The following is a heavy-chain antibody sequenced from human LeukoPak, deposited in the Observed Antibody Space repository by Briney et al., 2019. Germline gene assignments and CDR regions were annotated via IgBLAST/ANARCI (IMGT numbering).Heavy chain of an antibody. J-gene: IGHJ4*02. Sequence: GGSLRLSCAGSDFSFITYAMSWVRQAPGKGLEWVAVISSDGSHKDFVDSVKGRFTISRDNSKNTLYLQMNSLRTEDTAVYYCAKDGEIQLWEAFDYWGQGTLVTVSS. D-gene: IGHD5-18*01. CDR3: AKDGEIQLWEAFDY. CDR1: DFSFITYA. V-gene: IGHV3-30*04. CDR2: ISSDGSHK.